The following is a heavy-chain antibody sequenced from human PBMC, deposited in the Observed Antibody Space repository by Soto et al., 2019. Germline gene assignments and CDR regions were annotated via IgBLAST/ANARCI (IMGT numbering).Heavy chain of an antibody. V-gene: IGHV3-21*01. CDR3: ARDPPYDYVWGSYPNWFDP. J-gene: IGHJ5*02. CDR2: ISSSSSYI. Sequence: GGSLRLSCASSVFTFSSYSMNWVRQAPGKGLEWVSSISSSSSYIYYADSVKGRFTISRDNAKNSLYLQMNSLRAEDTAVYYCARDPPYDYVWGSYPNWFDPWGQGTLVTVSS. D-gene: IGHD3-16*02. CDR1: VFTFSSYS.